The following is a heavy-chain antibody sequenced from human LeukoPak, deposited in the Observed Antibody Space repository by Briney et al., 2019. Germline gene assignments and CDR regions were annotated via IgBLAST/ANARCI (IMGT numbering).Heavy chain of an antibody. CDR3: ARENCSGGSCYSTYYYYYMDV. D-gene: IGHD2-15*01. CDR2: IYYTGNT. J-gene: IGHJ6*03. CDR1: GVSISSSYSY. Sequence: SETLSLTCTVSGVSISSSYSYWGWIRQPPGMGLEWIGSIYYTGNTYYNASLKSQVSISIDTSKNQFSLKLSSVTAADTAVYYCARENCSGGSCYSTYYYYYMDVWGKGTTVTVSS. V-gene: IGHV4-39*07.